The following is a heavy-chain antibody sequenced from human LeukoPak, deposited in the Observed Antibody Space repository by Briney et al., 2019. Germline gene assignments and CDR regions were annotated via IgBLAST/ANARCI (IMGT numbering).Heavy chain of an antibody. J-gene: IGHJ4*02. V-gene: IGHV3-7*03. CDR1: GFIISSYW. Sequence: GGSLRLSCAASGFIISSYWMSWVRQAPGKGLEWVANIKQDGSEKYYVDSLKGRFTISRDNAKNSLYLQMDSLRAEDTAVYYCARIIKYSNGWYNFDYWGRGTLVTVSS. D-gene: IGHD6-19*01. CDR3: ARIIKYSNGWYNFDY. CDR2: IKQDGSEK.